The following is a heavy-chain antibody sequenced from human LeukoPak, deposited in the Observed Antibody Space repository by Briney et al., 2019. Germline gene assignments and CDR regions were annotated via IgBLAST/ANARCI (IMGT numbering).Heavy chain of an antibody. CDR2: IYYSGNT. J-gene: IGHJ4*02. D-gene: IGHD5-12*01. Sequence: PSETLSLTCTVSGGSVSISSYYWGWIRQPPGKGLEWIGSIYYSGNTYYNPSLKSRVTISVDTSKNQFSLKLSSVTAADTAVYYCARYHSGYDDYWGQGTLVTVSS. V-gene: IGHV4-39*07. CDR3: ARYHSGYDDY. CDR1: GGSVSISSYY.